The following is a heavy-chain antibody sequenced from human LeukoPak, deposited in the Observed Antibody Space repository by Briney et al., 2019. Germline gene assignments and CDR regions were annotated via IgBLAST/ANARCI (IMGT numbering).Heavy chain of an antibody. CDR1: GFTFSSYA. D-gene: IGHD3-9*01. J-gene: IGHJ6*03. CDR2: ISYDGSNK. V-gene: IGHV3-30*04. Sequence: PGGSLRLSCAASGFTFSSYAMHWVRQAPGKGLEWVAVISYDGSNKYYADSVKGRLTISRDNSKNTLSLQMNSLRAQDTAVYYCAKVNDWSNYNMDVWGKGTTVTISS. CDR3: AKVNDWSNYNMDV.